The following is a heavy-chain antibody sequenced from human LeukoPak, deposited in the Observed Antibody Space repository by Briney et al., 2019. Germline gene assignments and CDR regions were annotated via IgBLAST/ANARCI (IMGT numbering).Heavy chain of an antibody. CDR2: ISGSGAAT. D-gene: IGHD6-19*01. V-gene: IGHV3-23*01. CDR3: AKDLSSGWYPYYFDF. J-gene: IGHJ4*02. Sequence: GGSLRLSCAGAGFTFNTYGMSWVRQAPGKGLEWVSAISGSGAATFNADSVRGRFTISRDNSKNTLYLQMNSLRAEDTAVYYCAKDLSSGWYPYYFDFWGRGTLVTVSS. CDR1: GFTFNTYG.